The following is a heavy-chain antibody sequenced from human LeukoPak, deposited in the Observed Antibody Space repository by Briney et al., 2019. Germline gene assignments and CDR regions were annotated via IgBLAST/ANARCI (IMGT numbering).Heavy chain of an antibody. CDR3: AIVTGTAPAGAFDI. D-gene: IGHD1-7*01. CDR1: GFTFSSYG. Sequence: GGSLRLSCAASGFTFSSYGMHWVRQAPGKGLEWVAFIRYDGSNKYSADSVKGRFTISRDNSENTLYLQMNSLRAKDTAVYYCAIVTGTAPAGAFDIWGQGTMVTVSS. CDR2: IRYDGSNK. J-gene: IGHJ3*02. V-gene: IGHV3-30*02.